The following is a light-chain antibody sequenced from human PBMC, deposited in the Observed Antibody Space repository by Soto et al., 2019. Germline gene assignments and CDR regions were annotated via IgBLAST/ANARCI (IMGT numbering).Light chain of an antibody. J-gene: IGLJ1*01. V-gene: IGLV2-14*01. CDR2: EVT. Sequence: QSVLTQPASVSGSAGQSSTISCTGTSSDVGGYDFVSWYRQYPGQAPKILIYEVTHRPSGVPDRFSGSKSGNTASLTISGLQADDEADYYCSSYTITSSPVFGPGTKVTVL. CDR3: SSYTITSSPV. CDR1: SSDVGGYDF.